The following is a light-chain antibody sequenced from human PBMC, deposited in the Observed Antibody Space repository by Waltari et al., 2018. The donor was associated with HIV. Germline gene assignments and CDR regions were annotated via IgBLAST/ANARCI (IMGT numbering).Light chain of an antibody. CDR1: SSNIGNNI. CDR3: ATWDDSLNAL. Sequence: QSVLTQALSASGTPGQRVTISCSGSSSNIGNNIVNWYQQLSGTAPKLLIFSTNARPFGGPDRFSGSRSDTSASLAISGLQFEEEAYYYCATWDDSLNALFGGGTKLTVL. V-gene: IGLV1-44*01. J-gene: IGLJ3*02. CDR2: STN.